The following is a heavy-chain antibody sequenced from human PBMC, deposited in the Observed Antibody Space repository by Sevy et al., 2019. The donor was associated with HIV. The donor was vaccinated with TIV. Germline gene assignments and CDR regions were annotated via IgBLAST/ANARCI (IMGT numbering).Heavy chain of an antibody. CDR2: IWYDGSNK. CDR1: GFTFSSYG. J-gene: IGHJ3*02. CDR3: AKPGAWFGESPDAFDI. D-gene: IGHD3-10*01. V-gene: IGHV3-33*06. Sequence: GGSLRLSCAASGFTFSSYGMHWVRQAPGKGLEWVAVIWYDGSNKYYADSVKGRFTISRDNSKNTLYLQMNSLRAEDTAVYYSAKPGAWFGESPDAFDIWGQGTMVTVSS.